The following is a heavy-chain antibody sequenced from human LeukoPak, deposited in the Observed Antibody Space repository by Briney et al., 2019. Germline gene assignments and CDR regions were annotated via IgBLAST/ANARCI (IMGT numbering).Heavy chain of an antibody. CDR2: INPNSGGT. Sequence: GASVKVSCKASGYTFTGYYMHWVRQAPGQGLEWMGWINPNSGGTNYAQKLQGRVTMTTDTSTSTAYMELRSLTSDDTAVYYCARVPKWGTSLINWFDPWGQGTLVTVSS. CDR3: ARVPKWGTSLINWFDP. D-gene: IGHD2-2*01. CDR1: GYTFTGYY. V-gene: IGHV1-2*02. J-gene: IGHJ5*02.